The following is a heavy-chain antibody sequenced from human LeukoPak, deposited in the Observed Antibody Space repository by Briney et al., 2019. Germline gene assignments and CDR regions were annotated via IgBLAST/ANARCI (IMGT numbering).Heavy chain of an antibody. Sequence: ASVKVSCKASGYTFTNYGISWVRQAPGQGLEWMGWISAYNDNTNYAQKLQGRVTMTTDTSTSTAYMELRSLRSDDTAVYYCARAQSIAARSPFDYWGQGTLVTVSS. CDR1: GYTFTNYG. J-gene: IGHJ4*02. V-gene: IGHV1-18*01. D-gene: IGHD6-6*01. CDR3: ARAQSIAARSPFDY. CDR2: ISAYNDNT.